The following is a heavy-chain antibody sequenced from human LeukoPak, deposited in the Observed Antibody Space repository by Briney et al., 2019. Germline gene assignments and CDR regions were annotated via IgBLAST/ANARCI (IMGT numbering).Heavy chain of an antibody. Sequence: SETLSLTCTVSGGSISGYYWSWIRQPPGKGLEWIGYIHYSGSTNYNPSLKSRVSISVDTSKKQFSLRLTSVTAADTAVYYCARGDATYFDSWGQGPLVTVSS. CDR3: ARGDATYFDS. CDR2: IHYSGST. D-gene: IGHD3-16*01. J-gene: IGHJ4*02. CDR1: GGSISGYY. V-gene: IGHV4-59*01.